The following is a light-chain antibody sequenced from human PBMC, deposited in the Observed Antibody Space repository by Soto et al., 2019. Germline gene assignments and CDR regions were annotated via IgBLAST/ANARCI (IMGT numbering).Light chain of an antibody. Sequence: DIQMTQSPSSLSTSVGDRVTITCRASQSISSYLNWYQQKPGKAPKLLIYAASSLQSGVPSRFCGSGSLTDFTLTTSSLQPEGCATYYCQQGYSTHTFGEGKKLEIK. J-gene: IGKJ2*01. CDR2: AAS. CDR1: QSISSY. CDR3: QQGYSTHT. V-gene: IGKV1-39*01.